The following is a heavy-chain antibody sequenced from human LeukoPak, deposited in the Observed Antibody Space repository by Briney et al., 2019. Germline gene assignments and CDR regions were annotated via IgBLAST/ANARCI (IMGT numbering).Heavy chain of an antibody. V-gene: IGHV4-4*07. Sequence: SETLSLTCTVSGGSISSYYWSWIRQPAGKGLEWSGRIYTRVRTNYNPSRKSQVTMTVDTSKNQFSLKLSSVTAADTAVYYCASTYGSGLVDYWGQGTLVTVSS. CDR1: GGSISSYY. CDR3: ASTYGSGLVDY. J-gene: IGHJ4*02. CDR2: IYTRVRT. D-gene: IGHD3-10*01.